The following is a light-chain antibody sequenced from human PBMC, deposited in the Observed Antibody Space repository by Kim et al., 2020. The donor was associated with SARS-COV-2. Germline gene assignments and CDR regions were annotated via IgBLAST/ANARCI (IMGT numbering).Light chain of an antibody. CDR3: QQYSRSPLT. CDR2: GAS. J-gene: IGKJ4*01. V-gene: IGKV3-20*01. CDR1: QSVSSDY. Sequence: EIVLTQSPGILSLSPGEKATLSCRASQSVSSDYLAWYQQKPGQAPRLLIYGASSRATGIPDRFSASGSGTDFTLTISRLEPEDFAVYYCQQYSRSPLTFGGGTKLEI.